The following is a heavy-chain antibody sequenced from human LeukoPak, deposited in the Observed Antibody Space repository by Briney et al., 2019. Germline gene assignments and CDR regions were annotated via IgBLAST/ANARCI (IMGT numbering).Heavy chain of an antibody. D-gene: IGHD2-15*01. CDR1: GFSLSGYW. CDR3: ARDPRNVGLAP. CDR2: NNGDGSTT. V-gene: IGHV3-74*01. J-gene: IGHJ5*02. Sequence: GGSLRLSCVASGFSLSGYWMYWVRQAPGKGLMYISRNNGDGSTTNYADVVKGRFTMSRDNVKNTLYLQMNSLRVEDTAVYYCARDPRNVGLAPWGQGALVTVSS.